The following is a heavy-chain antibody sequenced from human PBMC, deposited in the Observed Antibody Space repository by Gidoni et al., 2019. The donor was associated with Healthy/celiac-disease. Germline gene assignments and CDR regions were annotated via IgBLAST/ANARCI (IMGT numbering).Heavy chain of an antibody. CDR2: SKSKTDGGTT. Sequence: EVQLVESGGGLVKPGGSLRLSCAASGFTFSNAWMSWVRQAPGKGLGWVGRSKSKTDGGTTDYAATVKGRFTISRDDSKNTLYLQMNSLKTEDTAVYYCTTQLYCSGGSCYYFDYWGQGTLVTVSS. CDR1: GFTFSNAW. CDR3: TTQLYCSGGSCYYFDY. J-gene: IGHJ4*02. D-gene: IGHD2-15*01. V-gene: IGHV3-15*01.